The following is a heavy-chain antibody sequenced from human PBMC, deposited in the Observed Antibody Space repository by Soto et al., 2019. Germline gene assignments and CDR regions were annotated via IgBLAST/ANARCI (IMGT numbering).Heavy chain of an antibody. Sequence: PSETLSLTCTVSGGSISSSSYYWGWIRQPPGKGLEWIGSIYYSGSTYYNPSLKSPVTISVDTSKKQFSLKLSSVTAADSAVYYCARSMTTVVPFDYWGQGTLVTVSS. V-gene: IGHV4-39*01. J-gene: IGHJ4*02. CDR2: IYYSGST. CDR3: ARSMTTVVPFDY. CDR1: GGSISSSSYY. D-gene: IGHD4-17*01.